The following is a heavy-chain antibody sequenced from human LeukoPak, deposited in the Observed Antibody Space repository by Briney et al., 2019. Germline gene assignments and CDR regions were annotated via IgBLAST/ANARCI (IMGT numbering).Heavy chain of an antibody. Sequence: ASVKVSCKASVYTFTSYAMHWVRQAPGQRREWMGWINAGNGNTKYSQKCQGRVTITRDTSTSTAYMELSSLRSEDTAVYYCARGYCSGGSCYHYYYGMDVWGQGTTVTVSS. J-gene: IGHJ6*02. CDR2: INAGNGNT. D-gene: IGHD2-15*01. V-gene: IGHV1-3*01. CDR1: VYTFTSYA. CDR3: ARGYCSGGSCYHYYYGMDV.